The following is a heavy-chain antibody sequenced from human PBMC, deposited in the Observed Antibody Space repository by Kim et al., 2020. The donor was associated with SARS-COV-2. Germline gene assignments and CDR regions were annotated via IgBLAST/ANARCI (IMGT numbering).Heavy chain of an antibody. Sequence: SETLSLTCAVYGGSFSGYYWSWIRQPPGKGLEWIGEINHSGSTNYNPSLKSRVTISVDTSKNQFSLKLSSVTAADTAVYYCARPAGYNVKYYFDYWGQGTRVTVSS. V-gene: IGHV4-34*01. CDR3: ARPAGYNVKYYFDY. D-gene: IGHD3-10*01. CDR1: GGSFSGYY. CDR2: INHSGST. J-gene: IGHJ4*02.